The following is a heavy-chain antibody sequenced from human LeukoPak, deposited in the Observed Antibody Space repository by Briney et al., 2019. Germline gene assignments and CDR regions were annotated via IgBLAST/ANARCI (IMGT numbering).Heavy chain of an antibody. CDR2: IYHSGST. CDR1: GGSFSGYY. CDR3: ARGGSDDYYYYYMDV. J-gene: IGHJ6*03. V-gene: IGHV4-34*01. Sequence: SETLSLTCAVYGGSFSGYYWSWIRQPPGKGLEWIGEIYHSGSTNYNPSLKSRVTISVDKSKSQFSLKLSSVTAADTAVYYCARGGSDDYYYYYMDVWGKGTTVTVSS.